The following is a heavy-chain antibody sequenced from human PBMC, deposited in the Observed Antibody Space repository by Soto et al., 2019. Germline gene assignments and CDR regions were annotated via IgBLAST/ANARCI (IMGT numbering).Heavy chain of an antibody. CDR3: ASQKTVIRGPLSSNWFDP. J-gene: IGHJ5*02. D-gene: IGHD1-1*01. V-gene: IGHV5-51*01. Sequence: LNISCKGDGYTFTDYWIGWVRQMPGKGLELIGLIYPGDSDTRYSPSFQGRVTISADKSISTAFLQWSSLRASDTAMYYCASQKTVIRGPLSSNWFDPWGQGTLVTVYS. CDR1: GYTFTDYW. CDR2: IYPGDSDT.